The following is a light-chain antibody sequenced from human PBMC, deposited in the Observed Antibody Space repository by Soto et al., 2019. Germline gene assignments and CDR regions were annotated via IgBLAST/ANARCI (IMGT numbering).Light chain of an antibody. Sequence: EIVLTQSPGTLSLSPGERATLSCRASETVAGSYLAWYQQKPGQAPRLLIHGASTRATGIADRFSGSGPGTDFTLTISRLEPEDFAVYYCQLYGTSPKTFGQGTKVDIK. CDR2: GAS. J-gene: IGKJ1*01. V-gene: IGKV3-20*01. CDR1: ETVAGSY. CDR3: QLYGTSPKT.